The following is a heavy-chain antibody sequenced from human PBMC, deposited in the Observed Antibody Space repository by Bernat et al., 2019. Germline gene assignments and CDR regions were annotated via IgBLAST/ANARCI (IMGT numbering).Heavy chain of an antibody. V-gene: IGHV4-59*01. Sequence: QVQLQESGPGLVKPPETLSLTCSVSGVSISNYYWSWIRQPPGKGLEWIGYIYYSGSTNYNPSLKSRVTISVDTSKNQFSLKLGSVTAADTAVYYCARGNNHFDYWGQRTLVTVSS. CDR3: ARGNNHFDY. D-gene: IGHD1-14*01. CDR2: IYYSGST. J-gene: IGHJ4*02. CDR1: GVSISNYY.